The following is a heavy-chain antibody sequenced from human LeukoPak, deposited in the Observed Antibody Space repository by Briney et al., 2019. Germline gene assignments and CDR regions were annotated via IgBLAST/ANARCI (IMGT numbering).Heavy chain of an antibody. D-gene: IGHD5-12*01. CDR1: GFTFTNST. V-gene: IGHV1-58*01. CDR3: AAGRSAYGRGNWFDP. CDR2: IVAGGDNT. Sequence: ASVTVSCKASGFTFTNSTVQWVRQARGQRLEWKGWIVAGGDNTNYAQKFQERVTITRDMSTSTAYMELSSLRSEDTAVYYCAAGRSAYGRGNWFDPWGQGTLVTVSS. J-gene: IGHJ5*02.